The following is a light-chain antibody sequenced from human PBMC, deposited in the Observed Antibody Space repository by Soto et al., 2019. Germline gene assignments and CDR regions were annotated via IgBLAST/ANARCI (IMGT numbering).Light chain of an antibody. J-gene: IGKJ4*01. Sequence: EIVLTQSPATLSLSPGERATLSCRASQSVNYYLAWYQQKPGQAPRLLIYDASNRATGIPGRFSGSGSGTDFTLTISSLEPEDFAVYYCQQRSNWPFLTFGGGTKVEIK. V-gene: IGKV3-11*01. CDR2: DAS. CDR3: QQRSNWPFLT. CDR1: QSVNYY.